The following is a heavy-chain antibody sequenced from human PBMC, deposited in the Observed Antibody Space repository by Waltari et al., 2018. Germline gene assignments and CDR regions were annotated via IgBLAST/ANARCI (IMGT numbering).Heavy chain of an antibody. V-gene: IGHV3-21*01. Sequence: EVQLVESGGGLVKPGGSLRLSCAASGFTFSSYSMNWVRQAPGKWREWVSSISSSSSYIYYADSVKGRFTISRDNAKNSLYLQMNSLRAEDTAVYYCARDGSGLDYWGQGTLVTVSS. CDR3: ARDGSGLDY. D-gene: IGHD2-15*01. CDR2: ISSSSSYI. J-gene: IGHJ4*02. CDR1: GFTFSSYS.